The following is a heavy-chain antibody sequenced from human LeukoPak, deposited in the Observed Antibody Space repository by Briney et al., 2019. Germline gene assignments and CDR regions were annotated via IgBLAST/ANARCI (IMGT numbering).Heavy chain of an antibody. Sequence: PSETLSLTCTVSGGSISSNTYYWGWIRQPPGKGLEWIGSVFRTGSTYYSASLKSRVSISVDTTKNHFALKVTSVTAADTAMYFCARRVGFYGSGSLNYFDPWGQGILVSVSS. CDR2: VFRTGST. CDR1: GGSISSNTYY. V-gene: IGHV4-39*02. D-gene: IGHD3-10*01. CDR3: ARRVGFYGSGSLNYFDP. J-gene: IGHJ5*01.